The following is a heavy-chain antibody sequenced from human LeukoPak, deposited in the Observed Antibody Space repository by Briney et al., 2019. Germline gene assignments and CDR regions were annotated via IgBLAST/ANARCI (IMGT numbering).Heavy chain of an antibody. J-gene: IGHJ3*02. CDR2: ISSSSSYI. D-gene: IGHD3-10*01. Sequence: GGSLRLSCAASGFTFSSYSMNWVRQAPGKGLEWVSSISSSSSYIYYADSVKGRFTISRDNAKNSLYLQMNSLRAEDTAVYYCARAPLWFGEEGAFDIRGQGTMVTVSS. CDR1: GFTFSSYS. V-gene: IGHV3-21*01. CDR3: ARAPLWFGEEGAFDI.